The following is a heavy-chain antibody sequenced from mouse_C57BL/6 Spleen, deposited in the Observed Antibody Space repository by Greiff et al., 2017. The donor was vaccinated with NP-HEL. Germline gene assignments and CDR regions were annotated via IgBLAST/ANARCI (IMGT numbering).Heavy chain of an antibody. V-gene: IGHV1-59*01. CDR2: IDPSDSYT. Sequence: QVHVKQPGAELVRPGTSVKLSCKASGYTFTSYWMHWVKQRPGQGLEWIGVIDPSDSYTNYNQKFKGKATLTVDTSSSTAYMQLSSLTSEDSAVYYCARDHNWAWFAYWGQGTLVTVSA. CDR1: GYTFTSYW. CDR3: ARDHNWAWFAY. D-gene: IGHD4-1*02. J-gene: IGHJ3*01.